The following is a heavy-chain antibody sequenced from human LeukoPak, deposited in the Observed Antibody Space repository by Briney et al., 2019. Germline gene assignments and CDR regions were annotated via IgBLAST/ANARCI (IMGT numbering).Heavy chain of an antibody. CDR3: ARESPGATRDY. V-gene: IGHV3-7*01. CDR1: GFTFSSYW. D-gene: IGHD1-26*01. CDR2: IKQDGSEK. J-gene: IGHJ4*02. Sequence: GGSLRLSCAASGFTFSSYWMSWVRQAPGKGLEWVANIKQDGSEKYYVDSVKGRFTISRDNAKNSLYLQMDSLRAEDTAVYYCARESPGATRDYWGQGTLVTVSS.